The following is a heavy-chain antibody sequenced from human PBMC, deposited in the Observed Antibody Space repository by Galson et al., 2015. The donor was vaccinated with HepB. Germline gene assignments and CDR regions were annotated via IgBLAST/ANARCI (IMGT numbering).Heavy chain of an antibody. Sequence: SLRLSCAASGFTFSSYGMHWVRQAPGKGLEWVAVISYDGSNKYYADSVKGRFTISRDNSKNTLYLQMNSLRAEDTAVYYCAKDRPVATFDYWGQGTLVTVSS. CDR2: ISYDGSNK. CDR3: AKDRPVATFDY. V-gene: IGHV3-30*18. D-gene: IGHD5-12*01. J-gene: IGHJ4*02. CDR1: GFTFSSYG.